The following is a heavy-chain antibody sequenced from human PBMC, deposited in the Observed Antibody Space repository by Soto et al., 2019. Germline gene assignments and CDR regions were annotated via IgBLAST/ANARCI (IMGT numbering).Heavy chain of an antibody. CDR3: ARDQSDSYGPYGMDV. CDR2: IKQDGTER. J-gene: IGHJ6*02. Sequence: GGSLRLSCAASGFALTNYWMTWVRQAPGKGLEWVANIKQDGTERYYLDSVKGRFTISRDNAKNSLYLQMDRLRAEDTAVYYCARDQSDSYGPYGMDVWGQGTTVTVSS. CDR1: GFALTNYW. V-gene: IGHV3-7*05. D-gene: IGHD5-18*01.